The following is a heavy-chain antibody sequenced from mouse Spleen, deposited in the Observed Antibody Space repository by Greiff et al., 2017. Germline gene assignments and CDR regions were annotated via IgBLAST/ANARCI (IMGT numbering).Heavy chain of an antibody. J-gene: IGHJ3*01. CDR2: INPNNGGT. CDR3: ARGLTWFAY. V-gene: IGHV1-26*01. Sequence: VQLKQSGPELVKPGASVKISCKASGYTFTDYYMNWVKQSHGKSLEWIGDINPNNGGTSYNQKFKGKATLTVDKSSSTAYMELRSLTSEDSAVYYCARGLTWFAYWGQGTLVTVSA. CDR1: GYTFTDYY.